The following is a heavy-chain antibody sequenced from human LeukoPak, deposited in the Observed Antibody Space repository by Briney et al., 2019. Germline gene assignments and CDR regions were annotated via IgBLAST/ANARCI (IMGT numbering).Heavy chain of an antibody. CDR1: GYTFTSYA. CDR3: ARDRSPKITMVRGVMNYWFDP. V-gene: IGHV7-4-1*02. Sequence: GASVKVSCKASGYTFTSYAMNWVRQAPGQGLEWKGWINTNTGNPTYAQGFTGRFVFSLDTSVSTAYLQISSLKAEDTAVYYCARDRSPKITMVRGVMNYWFDPWGQGTLVTVSS. CDR2: INTNTGNP. D-gene: IGHD3-10*01. J-gene: IGHJ5*02.